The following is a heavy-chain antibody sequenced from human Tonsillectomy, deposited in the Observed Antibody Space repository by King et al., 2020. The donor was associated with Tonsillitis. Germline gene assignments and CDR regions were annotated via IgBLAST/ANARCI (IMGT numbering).Heavy chain of an antibody. Sequence: VQLVESGGGVVQPGRSLRLSCAASGFTFSNYGMHWVRQAPGKGLEWVAIISYDGSNKYYADSMKGRFTISRDNSKNTLYLQMNSLRAEDTAVYYCAKGALQWQEIYNWGQGTLVTVSS. V-gene: IGHV3-30*18. CDR2: ISYDGSNK. J-gene: IGHJ4*02. CDR3: AKGALQWQEIYN. CDR1: GFTFSNYG. D-gene: IGHD6-19*01.